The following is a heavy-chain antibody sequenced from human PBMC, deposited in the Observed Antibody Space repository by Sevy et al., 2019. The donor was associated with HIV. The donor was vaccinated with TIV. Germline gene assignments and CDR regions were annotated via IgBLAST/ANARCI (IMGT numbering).Heavy chain of an antibody. V-gene: IGHV3-7*01. Sequence: GGSLRLSCAASGFTFGSYWMTWVRQAPGKGLEWVANIKEDGSGRVYVDSVRGRFTVSRDNAKKTLYLQMNNLRGEDTALYYCARLYSSSSGRGLDNWGQRALVTVSS. D-gene: IGHD6-6*01. CDR2: IKEDGSGR. J-gene: IGHJ4*02. CDR1: GFTFGSYW. CDR3: ARLYSSSSGRGLDN.